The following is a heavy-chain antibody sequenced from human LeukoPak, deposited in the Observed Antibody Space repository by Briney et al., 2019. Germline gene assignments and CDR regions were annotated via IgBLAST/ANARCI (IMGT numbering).Heavy chain of an antibody. CDR1: GFTFSSYW. Sequence: GGSLRLSCAASGFTFSSYWMHWVRQAPGKGLVWVSRINSDGSSISYADSVKGQFTISRDNAKNTLYLQMNSLRAEDTAVYYCARVGRIAAAGGHFDYWGQGTLVTVSS. V-gene: IGHV3-74*01. CDR3: ARVGRIAAAGGHFDY. D-gene: IGHD6-13*01. CDR2: INSDGSSI. J-gene: IGHJ4*02.